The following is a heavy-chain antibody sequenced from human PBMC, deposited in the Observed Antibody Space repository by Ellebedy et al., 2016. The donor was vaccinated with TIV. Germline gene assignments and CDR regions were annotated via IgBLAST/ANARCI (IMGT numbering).Heavy chain of an antibody. CDR2: INPSGGSP. Sequence: AASVKVSCKASGYTFTSYYMHLVRQAPGQGLEWMGIINPSGGSPSYTPKFQGRVTMTRDTSTSTVYMELSSLRSEDTAVYYCAREGPSEIAVAGRGYFDYWGQGTLVTVSS. V-gene: IGHV1-46*01. CDR1: GYTFTSYY. D-gene: IGHD6-19*01. J-gene: IGHJ4*02. CDR3: AREGPSEIAVAGRGYFDY.